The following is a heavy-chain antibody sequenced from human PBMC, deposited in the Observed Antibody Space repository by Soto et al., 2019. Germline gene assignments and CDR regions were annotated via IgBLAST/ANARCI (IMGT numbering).Heavy chain of an antibody. D-gene: IGHD1-7*01. CDR1: GFTFSNYA. CDR3: EKRPTTCYFDC. CDR2: VSSSGGST. J-gene: IGHJ4*02. Sequence: EVQLLESGGGLVQPGGSLRVSCAASGFTFSNYAMSWVRQAPGKGLEWVSAVSSSGGSTNYADSVKGRFTISRDNARSTLYRQMNSLRGEDTAVYYCEKRPTTCYFDCWGQGALVTVSS. V-gene: IGHV3-23*01.